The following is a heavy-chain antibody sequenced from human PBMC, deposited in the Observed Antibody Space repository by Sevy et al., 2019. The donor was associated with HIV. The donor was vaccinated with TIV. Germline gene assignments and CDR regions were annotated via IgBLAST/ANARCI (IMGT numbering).Heavy chain of an antibody. CDR2: ISSSSTI. J-gene: IGHJ4*02. CDR1: GFTFSSYS. V-gene: IGHV3-48*01. D-gene: IGHD7-27*01. CDR3: ARYSRGAGTGDNY. Sequence: GGSLRLSCAASGFTFSSYSMNWVRQAPGKGLEWVSYISSSSTIYYADSVKGRFTISRDNAKNSLYLQMNSLRAEDTAVYYCARYSRGAGTGDNYWGQGTLVTVSS.